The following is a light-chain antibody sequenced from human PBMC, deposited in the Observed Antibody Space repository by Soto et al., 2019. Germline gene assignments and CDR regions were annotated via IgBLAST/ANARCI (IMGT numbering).Light chain of an antibody. V-gene: IGKV1-5*01. Sequence: DIQMTQSPSTLSASVGDGVTITCRASQSISRWVAWYQQKPGKAPKLLIYDASNLESGVPARFSGSGSGTEFTLTIRSLQPDDFATYYCQQYDSYWTFGQGTKVDIK. CDR3: QQYDSYWT. CDR1: QSISRW. CDR2: DAS. J-gene: IGKJ1*01.